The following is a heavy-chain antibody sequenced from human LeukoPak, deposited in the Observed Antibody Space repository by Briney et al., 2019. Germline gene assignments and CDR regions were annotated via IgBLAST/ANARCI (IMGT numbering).Heavy chain of an antibody. CDR1: GGTFSSYA. CDR3: ARESNRFLEWLPLGDV. V-gene: IGHV1-69*05. D-gene: IGHD3-3*01. J-gene: IGHJ6*04. Sequence: SVKVSCKASGGTFSSYAISWVRQAPGQGLEWMGGIIPIFGTANYAQKFQGRVTITTDESTCTAYMELSSLRSEDTAVYYCARESNRFLEWLPLGDVWGKGTTVTVSS. CDR2: IIPIFGTA.